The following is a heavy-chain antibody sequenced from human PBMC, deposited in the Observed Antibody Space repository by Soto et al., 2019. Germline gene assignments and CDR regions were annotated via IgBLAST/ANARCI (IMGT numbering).Heavy chain of an antibody. CDR2: ISGIGGST. J-gene: IGHJ4*02. CDR3: PKGARGSVYDLDY. Sequence: EVQLLDSGGGLVQPGGSLRLSCDVSGFTFRNYAMNWVRQAPGKGLDWFSAISGIGGSTSYADSVMGRFTISRDNSKNTLYLQMSSMRAEDTAVYYCPKGARGSVYDLDYWGQGTLVTVSA. V-gene: IGHV3-23*01. D-gene: IGHD5-12*01. CDR1: GFTFRNYA.